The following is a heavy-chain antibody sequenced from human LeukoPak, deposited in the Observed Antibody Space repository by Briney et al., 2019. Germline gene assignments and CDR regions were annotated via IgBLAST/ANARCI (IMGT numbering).Heavy chain of an antibody. CDR3: ARQNIVVVLAANFDY. D-gene: IGHD2-15*01. CDR1: GGSISSSSYS. J-gene: IGHJ4*02. CDR2: LYYSGST. V-gene: IGHV4-39*01. Sequence: SGTLSLTCTVSGGSISSSSYSWGWIRQPPGKGLEWIGILYYSGSTYHNPSLKSRVTIDTSKNQFSLKLTSVTAADTAVYFCARQNIVVVLAANFDYWGQGTLVAVSS.